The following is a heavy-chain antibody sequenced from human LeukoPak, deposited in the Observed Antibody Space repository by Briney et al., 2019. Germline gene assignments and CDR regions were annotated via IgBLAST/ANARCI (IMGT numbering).Heavy chain of an antibody. D-gene: IGHD1-26*01. CDR2: IIPIFGTA. CDR3: ARGVVGATTGAYSFDY. CDR1: GGTFSSYA. V-gene: IGHV1-69*01. Sequence: SVKVSCTASGGTFSSYAISWVRQAPGQGLEWMGGIIPIFGTANYAQKFQGRVTIIADESTSTAYMELSSLRSEDAAVYYCARGVVGATTGAYSFDYWGRGTLVTVSS. J-gene: IGHJ4*02.